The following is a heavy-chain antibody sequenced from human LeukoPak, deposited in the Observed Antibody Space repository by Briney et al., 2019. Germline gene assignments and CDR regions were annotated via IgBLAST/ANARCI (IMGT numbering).Heavy chain of an antibody. CDR3: ARAVAELRAFDI. V-gene: IGHV4-59*08. CDR2: IYYIGST. Sequence: SETLSLTCTVSGGSISSYYWSWIRQPPGKGLEWIGYIYYIGSTNYNPSLKSRVTISVDTSKNQFSLKLSSVTAADTAVYYCARAVAELRAFDIWGQGTMVTVSS. J-gene: IGHJ3*02. CDR1: GGSISSYY. D-gene: IGHD1-26*01.